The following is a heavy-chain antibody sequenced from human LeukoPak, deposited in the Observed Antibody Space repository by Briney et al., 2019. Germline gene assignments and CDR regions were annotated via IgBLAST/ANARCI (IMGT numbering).Heavy chain of an antibody. CDR1: GGSIGSGSHY. J-gene: IGHJ4*02. V-gene: IGHV4-39*07. D-gene: IGHD4-17*01. CDR3: ARGLTVTTLPDY. Sequence: SETLSFTCTVSGGSIGSGSHYWDWIRQPPGKGLEWIGTIYYSGSTYYNPSLKSRVTISVDTSKNQFSLKLSSVTAADTAVYYCARGLTVTTLPDYWGQGTLVTVSS. CDR2: IYYSGST.